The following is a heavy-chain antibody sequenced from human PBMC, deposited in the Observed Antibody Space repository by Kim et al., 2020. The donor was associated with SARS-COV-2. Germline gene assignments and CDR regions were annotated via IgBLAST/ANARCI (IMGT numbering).Heavy chain of an antibody. CDR3: GKGDYSKRMVNY. Sequence: GGSLRLSCAASGFAFSSYCMNWVRQAPGKGLEWVAAIDSNGVGTYYADSAKGRFTISRDTTKNALYLQMSSLRAEDTAVYYCGKGDYSKRMVNYWGQGTL. CDR1: GFAFSSYC. D-gene: IGHD6-13*01. V-gene: IGHV3-23*01. J-gene: IGHJ4*02. CDR2: IDSNGVGT.